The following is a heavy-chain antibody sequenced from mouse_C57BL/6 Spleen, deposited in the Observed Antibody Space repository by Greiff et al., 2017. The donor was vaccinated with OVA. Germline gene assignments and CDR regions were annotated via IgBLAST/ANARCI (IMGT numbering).Heavy chain of an antibody. Sequence: EVQLQQSGPELVKPGASVKISCKASGYSFTGYYMNWVKQSPEKSLEWIGEINPSTGGTTYNQKFKVKATLTVDKSSSTAYMQLKSLTSEDSAVYYCARGYYGTFDYWGQGTTLTVSS. V-gene: IGHV1-42*01. D-gene: IGHD1-1*01. CDR2: INPSTGGT. J-gene: IGHJ2*01. CDR1: GYSFTGYY. CDR3: ARGYYGTFDY.